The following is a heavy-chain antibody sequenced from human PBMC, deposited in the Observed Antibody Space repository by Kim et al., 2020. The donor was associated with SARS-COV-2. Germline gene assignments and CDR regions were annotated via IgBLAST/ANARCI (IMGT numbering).Heavy chain of an antibody. CDR3: ARAITIFGVVEKIDY. V-gene: IGHV4-31*03. Sequence: SETLSLTCTVSGGSISSGGYYWSWIRQHPGKGLEWIGYIYYSGSTYYNPSLKSRVTISVDTSKNQFSLKLSSVTAADTAVYYCARAITIFGVVEKIDYWGQGTLVTVSS. J-gene: IGHJ4*02. CDR2: IYYSGST. CDR1: GGSISSGGYY. D-gene: IGHD3-3*01.